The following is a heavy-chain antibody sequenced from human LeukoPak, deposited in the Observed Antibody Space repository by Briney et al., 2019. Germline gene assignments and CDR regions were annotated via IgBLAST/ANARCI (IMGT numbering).Heavy chain of an antibody. D-gene: IGHD1-26*01. CDR1: GYSFPSYW. CDR3: ARQQYSGSYYSFDY. CDR2: IYPGDSDT. J-gene: IGHJ4*02. Sequence: GESLKIPCKGSGYSFPSYWLGWVRQMPGKGLEWMGIIYPGDSDTRYSPSFQGQVTISADKSISTAYLQWSSLKASDTAMYYCARQQYSGSYYSFDYWGQGTLVTVSS. V-gene: IGHV5-51*01.